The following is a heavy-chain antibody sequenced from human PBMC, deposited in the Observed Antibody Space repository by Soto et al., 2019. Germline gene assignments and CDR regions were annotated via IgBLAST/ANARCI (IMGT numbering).Heavy chain of an antibody. V-gene: IGHV5-51*01. D-gene: IGHD3-3*01. J-gene: IGHJ3*02. CDR3: ARREWSGGDALRGDAFDI. CDR1: GYSFTSYW. CDR2: IYPGDSDT. Sequence: GESLKISCKGSGYSFTSYWIGWVRQMPGKGLELMGIIYPGDSDTRYSPSFQGQVTISADKSISTAYLQWSSLKASDTAMYYCARREWSGGDALRGDAFDIWGQGTMVTVSS.